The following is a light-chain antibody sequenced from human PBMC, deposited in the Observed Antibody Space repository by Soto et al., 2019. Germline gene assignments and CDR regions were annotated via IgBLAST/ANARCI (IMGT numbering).Light chain of an antibody. CDR2: GAS. CDR1: QSINNK. V-gene: IGKV3-15*01. J-gene: IGKJ1*01. CDR3: QQRSNWPLWT. Sequence: EIVMTQSPATLSVSPGERVTLSCRASQSINNKVAWYQQKPGQAPRLLIYGASTRATGISARFSGSGSGTEFTLTISSLQSEDFAVYYCQQRSNWPLWTFGQGTKVDIK.